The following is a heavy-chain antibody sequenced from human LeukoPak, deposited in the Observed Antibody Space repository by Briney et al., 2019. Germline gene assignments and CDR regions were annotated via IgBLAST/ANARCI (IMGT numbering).Heavy chain of an antibody. CDR3: ARDGQEAAALDY. CDR1: GFTFSSYA. J-gene: IGHJ4*02. V-gene: IGHV3-30-3*01. CDR2: ISYDGSNK. D-gene: IGHD6-13*01. Sequence: GGSLRLSCAASGFTFSSYAMHWVRQAPGKGLEWVAVISYDGSNKYYADSVKGRFTISRDNSKNTLYLQMNSLRAEDTAVYYCARDGQEAAALDYWGQGTQVTVSS.